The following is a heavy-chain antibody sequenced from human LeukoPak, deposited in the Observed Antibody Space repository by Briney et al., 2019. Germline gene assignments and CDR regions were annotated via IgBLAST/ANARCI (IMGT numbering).Heavy chain of an antibody. CDR2: IYYSGST. Sequence: PSETLSLTCTVSGGSISSYYWSWIRQPPGKGLEWIGYIYYSGSTNYNPSLKSRVTISVDTSKDQFSLKLSSVTAADTAVYYCAREGGGYSSSSGYYYYYMDVWGKGTTVTVSS. J-gene: IGHJ6*03. D-gene: IGHD6-6*01. V-gene: IGHV4-59*01. CDR3: AREGGGYSSSSGYYYYYMDV. CDR1: GGSISSYY.